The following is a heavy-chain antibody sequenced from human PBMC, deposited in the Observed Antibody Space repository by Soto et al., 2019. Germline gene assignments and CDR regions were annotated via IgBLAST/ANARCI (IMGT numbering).Heavy chain of an antibody. V-gene: IGHV3-74*01. CDR3: AREVVVVPALNY. CDR2: INSDGSST. J-gene: IGHJ4*02. CDR1: GFTFSSYW. Sequence: GGSLRLSCAASGFTFSSYWMHWVRQAPGKGLVWVSRINSDGSSTSYADSVKGRFTISRDNAKNTLYLQMNSLRAEDTAVYYCAREVVVVPALNYWGQGTLVTVSS. D-gene: IGHD2-2*01.